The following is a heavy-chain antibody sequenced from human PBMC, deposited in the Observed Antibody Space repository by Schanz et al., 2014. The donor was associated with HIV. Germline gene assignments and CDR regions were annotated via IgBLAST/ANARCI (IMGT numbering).Heavy chain of an antibody. J-gene: IGHJ6*02. CDR2: ISGNGGST. D-gene: IGHD3-10*01. CDR3: AKCPTMVRGTGMDV. V-gene: IGHV3-23*01. CDR1: TFTFNNYD. Sequence: EVQLLESGGGLVQPGGSLRLSCAASTFTFNNYDMGWVRQAPGKGLEWVSGISGNGGSTYHADSVKGRFTISRDNSKNTLYLQMNSLRAEDTAVYYCAKCPTMVRGTGMDVWGQGTTVTVSS.